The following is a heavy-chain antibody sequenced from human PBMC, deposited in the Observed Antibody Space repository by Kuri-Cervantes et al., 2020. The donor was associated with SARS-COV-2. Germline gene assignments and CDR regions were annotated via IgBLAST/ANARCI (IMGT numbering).Heavy chain of an antibody. D-gene: IGHD3-10*01. J-gene: IGHJ4*02. CDR1: GGTFSSYA. V-gene: IGHV1-18*01. CDR2: ISAYNGNT. CDR3: ARPSGLWSGELPLEYYFDY. Sequence: ASVKVSCKASGGTFSSYAISWVRQAPGQGLKWMGGISAYNGNTNYAQKLQGRVTMTTDTSTSTAYMELRSLRSDDTAVYYCARPSGLWSGELPLEYYFDYWGQGTLVTVSS.